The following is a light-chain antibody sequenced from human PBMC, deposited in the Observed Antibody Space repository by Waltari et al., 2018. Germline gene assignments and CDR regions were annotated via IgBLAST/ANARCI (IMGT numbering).Light chain of an antibody. Sequence: EIVLTQSPATLSLSPGERATLSCRASQSVSSYLAWYQQKPGKAPRLPIYDASNRATGIPARFSGSGSGTDFTLTISSLEPEDFAVYYCQQRSNWPPGITFGPGTKVDIK. J-gene: IGKJ3*01. CDR1: QSVSSY. CDR3: QQRSNWPPGIT. V-gene: IGKV3-11*01. CDR2: DAS.